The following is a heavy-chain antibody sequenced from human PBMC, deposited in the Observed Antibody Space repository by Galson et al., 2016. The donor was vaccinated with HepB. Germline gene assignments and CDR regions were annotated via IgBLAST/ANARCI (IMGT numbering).Heavy chain of an antibody. V-gene: IGHV3-33*06. Sequence: SLRLSCAASGFILSLYGMHWVRQAPGKGLEWLAVIWHDGSQASYADSVKGRFTISRDTSKNTLFLQMNSLRPEDTAVYFCAKDTECTSTSCPGFFDYWGQGSLVTVSS. CDR2: IWHDGSQA. CDR3: AKDTECTSTSCPGFFDY. J-gene: IGHJ4*02. D-gene: IGHD2-2*01. CDR1: GFILSLYG.